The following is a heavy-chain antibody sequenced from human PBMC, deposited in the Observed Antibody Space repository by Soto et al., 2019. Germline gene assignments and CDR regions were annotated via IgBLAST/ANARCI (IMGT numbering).Heavy chain of an antibody. CDR2: ISGSGGST. V-gene: IGHV3-23*01. J-gene: IGHJ4*02. CDR3: ARRGSGSYYDY. CDR1: GFTFSSYA. Sequence: EVQLSESGGGLVQPGGSLRLSCAASGFTFSSYAMRWVHQAPGKGLEWVSAISGSGGSTYYADSVKGRFTISRDNSKNTLYLQMNSLRAEDTAVYYCARRGSGSYYDYWGQGTLVIVSS. D-gene: IGHD1-26*01.